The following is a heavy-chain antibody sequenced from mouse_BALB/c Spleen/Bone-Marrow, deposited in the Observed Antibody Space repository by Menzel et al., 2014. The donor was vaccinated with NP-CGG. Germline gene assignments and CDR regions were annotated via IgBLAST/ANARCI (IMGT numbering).Heavy chain of an antibody. J-gene: IGHJ3*01. CDR1: GYTLTSYT. D-gene: IGHD2-4*01. V-gene: IGHV1-4*01. CDR2: INPSSGYT. CDR3: AREKGITFAY. Sequence: VQLQESGAELARPGASVKMSCKASGYTLTSYTMHWVKQRPGQGLEWIGYINPSSGYTNYNQKFKDKATLTADKSSSTAYMQPSSLTSEDSAVYYCAREKGITFAYWGQGTLVTVSA.